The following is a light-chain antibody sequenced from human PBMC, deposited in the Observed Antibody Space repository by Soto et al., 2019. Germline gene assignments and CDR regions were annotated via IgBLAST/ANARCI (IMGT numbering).Light chain of an antibody. CDR3: QQYNNWRWT. CDR2: AAS. Sequence: EIVMTQSPATLSVSPGERATLSCRASQSVRTNLAWYQQRPGQAPRLLIDAASTRATGVPARFSGSGSGTEFTLTISSLQSEDFAVYFCQQYNNWRWTFGQGTKVDIK. V-gene: IGKV3-15*01. J-gene: IGKJ1*01. CDR1: QSVRTN.